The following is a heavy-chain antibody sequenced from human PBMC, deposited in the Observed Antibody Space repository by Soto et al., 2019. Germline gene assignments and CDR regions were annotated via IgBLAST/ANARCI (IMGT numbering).Heavy chain of an antibody. Sequence: EMQLLESGGGLVQPGGSLRLSCAASEFTFSIYPMSWVRQTPEKGLEWVSTIGTTGGDTYYADSVRGRSTISRDDSKNTLYLQMSSLRAEESAVYYCAKSRVDSGRGYFDLWGRGTLVTVSS. V-gene: IGHV3-23*01. D-gene: IGHD6-25*01. CDR2: IGTTGGDT. CDR3: AKSRVDSGRGYFDL. J-gene: IGHJ2*01. CDR1: EFTFSIYP.